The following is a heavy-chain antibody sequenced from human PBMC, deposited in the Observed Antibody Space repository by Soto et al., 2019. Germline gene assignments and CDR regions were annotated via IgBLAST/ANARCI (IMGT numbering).Heavy chain of an antibody. J-gene: IGHJ4*02. CDR2: IYYTGTT. D-gene: IGHD3-22*01. CDR1: GSPISSYY. V-gene: IGHV4-59*08. CDR3: ASQHYYDSSGYYVGY. Sequence: PSETLSLTCTVSGSPISSYYWGWFRQPPGQGLEWVAYIYYTGTTTYNPSLVSRVAISLDASKSQFSLKLSSVTAADTAVYYCASQHYYDSSGYYVGYWGQGTLVTVSS.